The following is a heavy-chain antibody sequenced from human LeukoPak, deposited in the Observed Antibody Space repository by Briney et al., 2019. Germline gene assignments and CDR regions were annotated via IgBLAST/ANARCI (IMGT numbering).Heavy chain of an antibody. CDR2: ISSSSSYI. V-gene: IGHV3-21*01. J-gene: IGHJ4*02. D-gene: IGHD6-6*01. CDR1: GFTFSGYS. CDR3: ARESGAARLDY. Sequence: GGSLRLSCAASGFTFSGYSMNWVRQAPGKGLEWVSSISSSSSYIYYADSVKGRFTISRDNAKNSLYLQMNSLRAEDTAVYYCARESGAARLDYWGQGTLVTVSS.